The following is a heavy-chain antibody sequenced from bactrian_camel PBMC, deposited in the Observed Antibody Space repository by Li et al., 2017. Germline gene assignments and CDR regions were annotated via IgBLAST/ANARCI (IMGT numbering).Heavy chain of an antibody. CDR2: ITNDGDS. V-gene: IGHV3S53*01. CDR3: AIRVADCSFRGADFRY. CDR1: GYICSSAC. D-gene: IGHD5*01. J-gene: IGHJ6*01. Sequence: VQLVESGGGSVHAGGSLRLSCAASGYICSSACMAWFRQAPGKEREGVAAITNDGDSRYADSVKGRFTISRDTAKGTCDLLMNNLKPEDTAMYYCAIRVADCSFRGADFRYWGQGTQVTVS.